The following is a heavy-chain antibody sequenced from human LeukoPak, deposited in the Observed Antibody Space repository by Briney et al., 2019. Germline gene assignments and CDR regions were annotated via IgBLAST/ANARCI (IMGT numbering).Heavy chain of an antibody. J-gene: IGHJ6*02. D-gene: IGHD2-15*01. Sequence: GGSLRLSCAASGFTFSSYGMHWVRQVPGKGLEWVAVISYDGSNKYYADSVKGRFTISRDNSKNTLYLQMNSLRAEDTAVYYCAKMSAGYCSGGSCSGAYYYGMDVWGQGTTVTVSS. CDR3: AKMSAGYCSGGSCSGAYYYGMDV. CDR1: GFTFSSYG. CDR2: ISYDGSNK. V-gene: IGHV3-30*18.